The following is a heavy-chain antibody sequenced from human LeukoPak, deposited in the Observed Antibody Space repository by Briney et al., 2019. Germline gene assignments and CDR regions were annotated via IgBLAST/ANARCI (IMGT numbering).Heavy chain of an antibody. V-gene: IGHV4-61*01. CDR2: ISDSGGS. CDR3: ARGNNNDHLAWFDP. Sequence: SETLSLTCSVSGGSVSSGISYWSWIRQPPGEGLEWIAYISDSGGSDYNPSLRGRVTISLDTSKNQFSLKLSSVTAADTAVYYCARGNNNDHLAWFDPWGQGTLVTVSS. D-gene: IGHD2-8*01. CDR1: GGSVSSGISY. J-gene: IGHJ5*02.